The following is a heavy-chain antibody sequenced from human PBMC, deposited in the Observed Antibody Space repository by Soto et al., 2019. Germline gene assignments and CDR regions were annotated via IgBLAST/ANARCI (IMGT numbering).Heavy chain of an antibody. CDR1: GFTFSSYW. J-gene: IGHJ5*02. CDR3: TTERYCSSTSCYIPNWFDP. CDR2: IKEDGSEK. D-gene: IGHD2-2*02. Sequence: GGSLRLSCIASGFTFSSYWMSWVRQAPGKGLEWVANIKEDGSEKNYVDSVKGRFTISRDDSKNTLYLQMNSLKTEDTAVYYFTTERYCSSTSCYIPNWFDPWGQGTLVTVSS. V-gene: IGHV3-7*05.